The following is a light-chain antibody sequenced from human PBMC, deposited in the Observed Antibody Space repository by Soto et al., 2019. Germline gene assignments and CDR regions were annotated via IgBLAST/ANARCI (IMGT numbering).Light chain of an antibody. J-gene: IGKJ1*01. CDR1: QGISSF. Sequence: AIRLTQSPSSLSASTGHSVTITCRATQGISSFLAWYQQKPGKPPNLLIYGASHLKSGVPSRFSGSGSGTEFTLTISSLQSEDFATYYCQQYYTYSPSFGQGTKVDIK. V-gene: IGKV1-8*01. CDR2: GAS. CDR3: QQYYTYSPS.